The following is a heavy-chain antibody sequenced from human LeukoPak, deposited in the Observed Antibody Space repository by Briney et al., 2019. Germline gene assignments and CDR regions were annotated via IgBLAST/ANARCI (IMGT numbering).Heavy chain of an antibody. V-gene: IGHV1-18*04. J-gene: IGHJ4*02. Sequence: ASVKVSCKASGYTFTGYYMHWVRQAPGQGLEWMGWISAYNGNTNYAQKLQGRVTMTTDTSTSTAYMELRSLRSDDTAVYYCARAPTVRGWYSSSWYVCLELDYWGQGTLVTVSS. D-gene: IGHD6-13*01. CDR2: ISAYNGNT. CDR3: ARAPTVRGWYSSSWYVCLELDY. CDR1: GYTFTGYY.